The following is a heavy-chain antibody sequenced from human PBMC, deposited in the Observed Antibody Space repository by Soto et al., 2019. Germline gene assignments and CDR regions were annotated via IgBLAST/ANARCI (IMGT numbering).Heavy chain of an antibody. CDR1: GYTFSNFW. Sequence: PGESLKISCXCSGYTFSNFWIAWVRQLPGKGLEWMGIIYPGDYETRYSPSFHGKVTISADRSIGTAYLQWSSLGASDSAFYFCARSPRSSPYFDYWGQGALVTVSS. J-gene: IGHJ4*02. CDR2: IYPGDYET. V-gene: IGHV5-51*01. CDR3: ARSPRSSPYFDY. D-gene: IGHD6-13*01.